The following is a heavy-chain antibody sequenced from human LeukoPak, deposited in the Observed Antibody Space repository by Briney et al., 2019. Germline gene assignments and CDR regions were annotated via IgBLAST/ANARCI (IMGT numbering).Heavy chain of an antibody. CDR3: AREGYDFWSGQYYYYMDV. D-gene: IGHD3-3*01. CDR2: ISAYNGNT. Sequence: ASVKVSCKASGYTFTSYGISWVRQAPGQGLEWMGWISAYNGNTNYAQKLQGRVTMTTDTSTSTAYMELRSLRSDDTAVYYCAREGYDFWSGQYYYYMDVWGKGTTVTVSS. J-gene: IGHJ6*03. V-gene: IGHV1-18*01. CDR1: GYTFTSYG.